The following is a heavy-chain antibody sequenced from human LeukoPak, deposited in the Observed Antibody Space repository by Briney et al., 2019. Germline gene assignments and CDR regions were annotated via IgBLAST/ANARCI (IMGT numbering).Heavy chain of an antibody. CDR3: AREYYDTSGYYFAY. D-gene: IGHD3-22*01. J-gene: IGHJ4*02. CDR2: IYTSGST. V-gene: IGHV4-4*07. CDR1: GGSISSYY. Sequence: SETLSLTCTVSGGSISSYYWSWIRQPAGKGLEWIGRIYTSGSTNYNPSLKSRVTMLVDTSKNQLSLKLTFVTAADTAVYYCAREYYDTSGYYFAYWGQGTLVTVSS.